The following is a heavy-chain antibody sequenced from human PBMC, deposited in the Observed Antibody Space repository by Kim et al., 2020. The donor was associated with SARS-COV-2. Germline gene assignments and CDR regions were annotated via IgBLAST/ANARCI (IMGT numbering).Heavy chain of an antibody. D-gene: IGHD3-3*01. CDR1: GGSISSSNW. Sequence: SETLSLTCAVSGGSISSSNWWSWVRQPPGKGLEWIGEIYHSGSTNYNPSLKSRVTISVDKSKNQFSLKLSSVTAADTAVYYCASGPYYDFWSGYYPPYAFDIWGQGTMVTVSS. V-gene: IGHV4-4*02. CDR3: ASGPYYDFWSGYYPPYAFDI. J-gene: IGHJ3*02. CDR2: IYHSGST.